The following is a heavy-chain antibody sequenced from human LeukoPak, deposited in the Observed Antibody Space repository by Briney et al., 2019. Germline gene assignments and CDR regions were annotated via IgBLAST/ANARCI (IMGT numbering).Heavy chain of an antibody. CDR2: INSDGSST. J-gene: IGHJ3*02. CDR3: VRDGYSYAFMLDFDI. CDR1: GFTFSSYW. Sequence: PGGSLRLSCAVSGFTFSSYWMHWVRQAPGKGLVWVSRINSDGSSTSYADSVKGRFTISRDSAKNTLYLQMNSLRAEDTAVYYCVRDGYSYAFMLDFDIWVLGTRVTVSS. V-gene: IGHV3-74*01. D-gene: IGHD5-18*01.